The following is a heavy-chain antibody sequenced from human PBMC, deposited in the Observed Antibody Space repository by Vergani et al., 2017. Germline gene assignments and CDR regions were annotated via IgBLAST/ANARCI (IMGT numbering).Heavy chain of an antibody. J-gene: IGHJ4*02. CDR2: ICHTEDT. D-gene: IGHD2-2*02. Sequence: QLQLQESGPGLVEPSETLSLTCTVSGASISSNNCWTWVRQPPGQGLEWIGEICHTEDTKYSPSLKSRVTVSVDESRNLFSLRLNSVTAAVTAVYNCATIGYRRWGYYLDYWGQGILVTVSS. CDR3: ATIGYRRWGYYLDY. V-gene: IGHV4-4*02. CDR1: GASISSNNC.